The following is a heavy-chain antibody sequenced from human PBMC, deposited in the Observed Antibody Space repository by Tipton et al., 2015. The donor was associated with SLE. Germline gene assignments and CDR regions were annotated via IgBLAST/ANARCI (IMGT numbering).Heavy chain of an antibody. CDR3: WLGGNSSYMDV. CDR2: ISYDESHK. Sequence: RSLRLSCGASGFTLSRDAMHWVRQAPGKGLEWVAVISYDESHKYYSDSVKGRFTISRDNSKNTLYLQMKSLRPDDTAVYYCWLGGNSSYMDVWGKGTTVTVSS. J-gene: IGHJ6*03. D-gene: IGHD3-9*01. V-gene: IGHV3-30*04. CDR1: GFTLSRDA.